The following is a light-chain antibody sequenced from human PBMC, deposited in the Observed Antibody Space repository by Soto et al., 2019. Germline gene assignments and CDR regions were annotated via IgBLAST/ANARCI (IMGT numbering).Light chain of an antibody. CDR1: QSFNSIY. J-gene: IGKJ5*01. V-gene: IGKV3D-20*02. Sequence: EIVLTQSPGALSLSPGERATLSCRASQSFNSIYLAWYQQKPCQAPRLLIYGASTRATGIPARFSGSGSGTDFTLTISSLEPEDFAVYYCHQRQYWPPITFGQGTRLEI. CDR2: GAS. CDR3: HQRQYWPPIT.